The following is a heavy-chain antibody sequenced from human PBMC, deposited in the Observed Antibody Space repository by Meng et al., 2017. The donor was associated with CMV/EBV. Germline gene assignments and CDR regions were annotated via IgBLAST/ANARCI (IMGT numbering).Heavy chain of an antibody. Sequence: SETLSLTCAVYGGSFSGYYWSWIRQPPGKGLEWIGEINPSGSTNYNPSLKSRVTIAVDTSKNQFALKLSSVTAADTAVYYCASAGDYGGNSKYYFDYWGQGTLVTVSS. CDR2: INPSGST. CDR3: ASAGDYGGNSKYYFDY. J-gene: IGHJ4*02. D-gene: IGHD4-23*01. CDR1: GGSFSGYY. V-gene: IGHV4-34*01.